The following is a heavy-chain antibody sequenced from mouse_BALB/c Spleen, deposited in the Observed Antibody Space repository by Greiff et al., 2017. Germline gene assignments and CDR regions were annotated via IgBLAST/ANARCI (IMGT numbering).Heavy chain of an antibody. Sequence: EVQVVESGGGLVKPGGSLKLSCAASGFTFSDYYMYWVRQTPEKRLEWVATISDGGSYTYYPDSVKGRFTISRDNAKNNLYLQMSSLKSEDTAMYYCARGGPAWFAYWGQGTLVTVSA. CDR2: ISDGGSYT. CDR1: GFTFSDYY. CDR3: ARGGPAWFAY. V-gene: IGHV5-4*02. D-gene: IGHD3-3*01. J-gene: IGHJ3*01.